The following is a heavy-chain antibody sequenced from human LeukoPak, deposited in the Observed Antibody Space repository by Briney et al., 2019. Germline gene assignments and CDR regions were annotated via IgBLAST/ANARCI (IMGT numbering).Heavy chain of an antibody. CDR3: ARGGRIAAAGLPGGYSYYYGMDV. CDR1: GYAFTDNY. Sequence: ASVKVSCKPSGYAFTDNYLHWVRQATGQGLEWMGWMNPNSGNTGYARKFQGRVTMTRNTSISTAYMELSSLRSEDTAVYYCARGGRIAAAGLPGGYSYYYGMDVWGPGTTVTVSS. V-gene: IGHV1-8*02. CDR2: MNPNSGNT. D-gene: IGHD6-13*01. J-gene: IGHJ6*02.